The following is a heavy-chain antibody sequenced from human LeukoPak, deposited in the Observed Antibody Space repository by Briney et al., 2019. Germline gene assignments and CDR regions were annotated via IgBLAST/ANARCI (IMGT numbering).Heavy chain of an antibody. J-gene: IGHJ3*02. CDR2: IYTSGST. CDR1: GGSISSYY. D-gene: IGHD3-10*01. CDR3: ARPRGFGDSGAFDI. V-gene: IGHV4-4*07. Sequence: SETLSLTCTVPGGSISSYYWSWIRQPAGKGLEWIGRIYTSGSTNYNPSLKSRVTMSVDTSKNQFSLKLSSVTAADTAVYYCARPRGFGDSGAFDIWGQGTMVTVSS.